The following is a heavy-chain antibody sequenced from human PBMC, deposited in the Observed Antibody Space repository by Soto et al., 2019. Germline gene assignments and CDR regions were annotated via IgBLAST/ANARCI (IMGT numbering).Heavy chain of an antibody. D-gene: IGHD1-26*01. Sequence: QVTLKESGPVLVKPTETITLTCTVSGFSLSNARMGVSWIRQPPGKALEWLAHIFSNDEKSYSTSLKSRLTISKDTSKSQVVLTMTNMDPVDTATYYCARRGSYYYYYGMDVWGQGTTVTVSS. V-gene: IGHV2-26*01. J-gene: IGHJ6*02. CDR1: GFSLSNARMG. CDR2: IFSNDEK. CDR3: ARRGSYYYYYGMDV.